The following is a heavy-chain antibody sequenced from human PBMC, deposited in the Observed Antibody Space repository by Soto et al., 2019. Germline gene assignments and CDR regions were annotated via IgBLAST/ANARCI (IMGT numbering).Heavy chain of an antibody. V-gene: IGHV3-73*01. CDR2: IRSKSNSYAT. Sequence: EVQLVESGGGLVQPGGSLKLSCAVSGFTFSGSAMHWVRQASGKGLEWVGRIRSKSNSYATAYAALVKGRFTISRDDSKNTPYLQMSSLKTEDTAVYYCTRGYGDYVRDYWGQGTLVTVSS. J-gene: IGHJ4*02. CDR1: GFTFSGSA. CDR3: TRGYGDYVRDY. D-gene: IGHD4-17*01.